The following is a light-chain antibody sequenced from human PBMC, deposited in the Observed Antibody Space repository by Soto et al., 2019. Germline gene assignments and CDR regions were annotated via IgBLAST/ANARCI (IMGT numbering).Light chain of an antibody. Sequence: QSVLTQPASVSGSPGQSITISCTGSNSDIGAYDYVSWYQQHPGKPPTLLIYEVTFRPSGVPNRFSGSKSGNTATLTISGLLTEDEADYYCGSYASATLIFGGGPKLTVL. CDR3: GSYASATLI. CDR1: NSDIGAYDY. J-gene: IGLJ2*01. CDR2: EVT. V-gene: IGLV2-14*01.